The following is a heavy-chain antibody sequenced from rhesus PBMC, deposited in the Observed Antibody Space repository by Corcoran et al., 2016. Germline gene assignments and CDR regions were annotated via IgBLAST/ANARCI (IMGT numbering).Heavy chain of an antibody. Sequence: QLQLQESGPGLVKPSETLSVTCAVSGGPISSSYWSWIRQAPGKGLEWIGYIYGSGSSTNYNPSLKSRVTLSVDTSKNQLSLKLSSVTTADTAVYYCARGGRNPYFDYWGQGVLVTVSS. CDR3: ARGGRNPYFDY. D-gene: IGHD4-17*01. V-gene: IGHV4-169*01. CDR2: IYGSGSST. CDR1: GGPISSSY. J-gene: IGHJ4*01.